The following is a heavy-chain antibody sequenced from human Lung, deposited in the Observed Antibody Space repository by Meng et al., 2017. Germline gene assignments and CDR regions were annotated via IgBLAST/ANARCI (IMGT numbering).Heavy chain of an antibody. CDR1: GYAFSTYG. V-gene: IGHV1-18*01. Sequence: ASVKVSCKASGYAFSTYGISWVRQAPGQGLEWMGWISAYNGNTNYAQKFQGRVTMTTDTSTSTAYMELRSLRSDDAAVYYCARDGDSSGYFYGLDVWGQRTTVTVSS. CDR3: ARDGDSSGYFYGLDV. CDR2: ISAYNGNT. J-gene: IGHJ6*02. D-gene: IGHD3-22*01.